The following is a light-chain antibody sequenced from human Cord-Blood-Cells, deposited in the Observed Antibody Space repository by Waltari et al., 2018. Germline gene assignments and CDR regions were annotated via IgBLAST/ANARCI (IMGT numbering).Light chain of an antibody. CDR2: EGS. V-gene: IGLV2-23*01. J-gene: IGLJ3*02. Sequence: QSALTQPASVSGSPGQSITISCTGTSSDVGSYNLVSCYQQHPDKAPNLMIYEGSKRPSGVPNSYSGSKSGTTAPLTISGRQAEDEADYSCCSYAGSSTWVYGGETKLTVL. CDR1: SSDVGSYNL. CDR3: CSYAGSSTWV.